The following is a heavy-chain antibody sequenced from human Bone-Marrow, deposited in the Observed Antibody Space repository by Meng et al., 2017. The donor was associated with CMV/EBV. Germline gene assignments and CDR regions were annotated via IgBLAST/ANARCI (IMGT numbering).Heavy chain of an antibody. D-gene: IGHD6-6*01. V-gene: IGHV3-20*04. CDR1: GFIFDDYD. Sequence: GGSLRLSCAASGFIFDDYDMSWVRQAPGKGLEWVSGIKWNGDGTGYADSVKGRFTISRDNAKNSLYLQMNSLRVDDTALYYCARGEGGSSSPFDYCGQGTLVTVSS. J-gene: IGHJ4*02. CDR2: IKWNGDGT. CDR3: ARGEGGSSSPFDY.